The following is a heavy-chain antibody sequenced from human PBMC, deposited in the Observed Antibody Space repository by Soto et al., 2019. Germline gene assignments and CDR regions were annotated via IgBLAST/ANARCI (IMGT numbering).Heavy chain of an antibody. CDR1: GFTSYNYA. CDR2: ITGGGSTT. CDR3: GKTGGGQGGGWHFDY. J-gene: IGHJ4*02. V-gene: IGHV3-23*01. Sequence: EVHLLESGGGLVQPGGSLRLSCAASGFTSYNYAMTWVRQAPGKGLEWVSSITGGGSTTYYADSVKGRFTMSRDDSKNLLYMKRNTLGAEDTAVYYCGKTGGGQGGGWHFDYWGQGTLVTVSS. D-gene: IGHD6-19*01.